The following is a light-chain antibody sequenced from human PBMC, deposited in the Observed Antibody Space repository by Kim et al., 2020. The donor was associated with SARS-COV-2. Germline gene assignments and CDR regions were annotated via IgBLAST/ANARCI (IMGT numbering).Light chain of an antibody. Sequence: KTLTTSCTRSSGSIASNYVHWYQQRPGNTPTIIIYEDNQRPSGVPDRFSGSIDKSSNSASLTISGLKTEDEAEYYCQSYDNSNHIVFGGGTQLTVL. J-gene: IGLJ2*01. CDR3: QSYDNSNHIV. CDR2: EDN. CDR1: SGSIASNY. V-gene: IGLV6-57*01.